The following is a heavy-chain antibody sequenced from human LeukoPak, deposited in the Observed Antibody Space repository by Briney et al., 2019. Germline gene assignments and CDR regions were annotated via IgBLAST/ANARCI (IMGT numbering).Heavy chain of an antibody. J-gene: IGHJ4*02. D-gene: IGHD2-2*01. V-gene: IGHV3-23*01. CDR3: AKRIGSCNSISCLYFDH. CDR1: GFTFSSYV. Sequence: GGSLRLSCAASGFTFSSYVMGWVRQAPGKGLEWVSAISGSGGSTYYADSVKGRFTSSRDNSKNTLHLQMNSLRAEDTAIYYCAKRIGSCNSISCLYFDHWGQGALVTVSS. CDR2: ISGSGGST.